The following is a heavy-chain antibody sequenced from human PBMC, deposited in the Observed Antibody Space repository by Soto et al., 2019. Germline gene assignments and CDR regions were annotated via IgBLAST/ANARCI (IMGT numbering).Heavy chain of an antibody. D-gene: IGHD3-22*01. J-gene: IGHJ4*02. CDR3: ARYKYDSSGHDDDH. CDR1: CYSINRGYY. CDR2: IYHRGAT. V-gene: IGHV4-38-2*01. Sequence: SETLSLTCSVSCYSINRGYYWVWILQAPGKGLEWIGSIYHRGATYYAPPLKARAAISLDTSNNHFTLRLTSVTVADTAIYYCARYKYDSSGHDDDHLGQGALVNVSS.